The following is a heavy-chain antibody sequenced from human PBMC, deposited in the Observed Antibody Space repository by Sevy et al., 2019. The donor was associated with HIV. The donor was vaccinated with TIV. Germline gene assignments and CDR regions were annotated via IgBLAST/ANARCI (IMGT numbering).Heavy chain of an antibody. CDR1: GFTFSDYY. D-gene: IGHD1-26*01. J-gene: IGHJ3*02. CDR3: ARWELLEGPLRHNAFDI. V-gene: IGHV3-11*01. Sequence: GGSLRLSCAASGFTFSDYYMSWIRQAPGKGLEWVSYISSSGSTIYYADSVKGRFTISRDNAKNSLYLQMNSLRAEDTAVYYCARWELLEGPLRHNAFDIWGQGTMVTVSS. CDR2: ISSSGSTI.